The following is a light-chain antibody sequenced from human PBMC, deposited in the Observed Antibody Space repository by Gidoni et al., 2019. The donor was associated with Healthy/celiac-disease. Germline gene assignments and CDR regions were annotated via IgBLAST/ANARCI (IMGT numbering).Light chain of an antibody. CDR2: QDS. J-gene: IGLJ2*01. V-gene: IGLV3-1*01. CDR1: KLGDKY. CDR3: QAWDSSTYVV. Sequence: SYELTPTPSVSVSPGQTASNTCSGDKLGDKYACWYQQKPGQSPVLVIYQDSKRPSGIPERFSGSNSGNTATLTISGTQAMDEADYYCQAWDSSTYVVFGGGTKLTVL.